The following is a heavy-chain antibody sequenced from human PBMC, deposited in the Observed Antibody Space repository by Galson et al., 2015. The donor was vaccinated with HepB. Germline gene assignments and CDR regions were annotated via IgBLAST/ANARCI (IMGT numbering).Heavy chain of an antibody. CDR1: GFTFSSYA. D-gene: IGHD2-2*02. J-gene: IGHJ4*02. CDR3: ARDGGYCSSTSCYTPRY. CDR2: ISYDGSNK. Sequence: SLRLSCAASGFTFSSYAMHWVRQAPGKGLEWVAVISYDGSNKYYADSVKGRFTISRDNSKNTLYLQMNSLRAEDTAVYYCARDGGYCSSTSCYTPRYWGQGTLVTVSS. V-gene: IGHV3-30*04.